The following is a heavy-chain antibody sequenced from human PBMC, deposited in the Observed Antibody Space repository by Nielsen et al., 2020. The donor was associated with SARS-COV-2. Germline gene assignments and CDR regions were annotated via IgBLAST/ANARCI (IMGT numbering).Heavy chain of an antibody. CDR2: ISWNSGSI. CDR1: GCTFDDYA. Sequence: SLKTSCAASGCTFDDYAMHWVRQAPGKGLEWVSGISWNSGSIGYADSVKRRFTISRDNAKNSLYLQMNSLRAEDTALYYCAKGGGRWLQLLFDYWGQGTLVTVSS. CDR3: AKGGGRWLQLLFDY. D-gene: IGHD5-24*01. J-gene: IGHJ4*02. V-gene: IGHV3-9*01.